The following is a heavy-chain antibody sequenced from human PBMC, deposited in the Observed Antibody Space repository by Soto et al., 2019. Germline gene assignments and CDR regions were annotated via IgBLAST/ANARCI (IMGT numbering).Heavy chain of an antibody. J-gene: IGHJ5*02. D-gene: IGHD6-6*01. CDR2: INHSGGT. Sequence: SETLSLTCAVYGGSFSGYYWSWIRQPPGKGLEWIGEINHSGGTNYNPSLKSRVTISVDTSKNQFSLKLSSVTAADTAVYYCARKARRAEPLAARGGWFDPWGQGTLVTVSS. CDR1: GGSFSGYY. V-gene: IGHV4-34*01. CDR3: ARKARRAEPLAARGGWFDP.